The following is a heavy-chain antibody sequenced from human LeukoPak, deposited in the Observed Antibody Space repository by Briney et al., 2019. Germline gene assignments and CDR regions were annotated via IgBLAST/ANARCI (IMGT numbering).Heavy chain of an antibody. CDR1: GFTSSSYW. D-gene: IGHD6-19*01. CDR2: IKQDGSEK. V-gene: IGHV3-7*01. Sequence: TGGSLRLSCAASGFTSSSYWMSWVRQAPGKGLEWVPNIKQDGSEKYYVDSVKGRFTISRDNAKNSLYLQMNSLRAEDTAVYYCARDRGSSGWYEFDYWGQGTLVTVSS. CDR3: ARDRGSSGWYEFDY. J-gene: IGHJ4*02.